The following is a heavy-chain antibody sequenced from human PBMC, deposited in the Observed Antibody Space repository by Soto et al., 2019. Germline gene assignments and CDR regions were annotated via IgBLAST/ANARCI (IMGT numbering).Heavy chain of an antibody. CDR3: ADGRPGVIAADYSES. J-gene: IGHJ4*02. V-gene: IGHV2-5*02. Sequence: QITLKASGPTLVKPTQTLTLTCTFSGFSLSTSGVGVGWFRQPPGKALEWLALIYWDDDKRYSPSLKSRLTSTKDTSRNQMVLTMTNMDPVDTVTYYCADGRPGVIAADYSESRGQGTLVTVSS. D-gene: IGHD6-13*01. CDR2: IYWDDDK. CDR1: GFSLSTSGVG.